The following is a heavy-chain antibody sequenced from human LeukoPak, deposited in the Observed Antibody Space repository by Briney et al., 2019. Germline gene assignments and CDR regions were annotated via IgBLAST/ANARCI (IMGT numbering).Heavy chain of an antibody. V-gene: IGHV4-59*08. CDR2: IYSTGSA. CDR3: ARHRDYYDT. CDR1: GSSINNNF. D-gene: IGHD3-22*01. Sequence: NASETLSLTCTVSGSSINNNFWTWIRQPPGKGLEWIGHIYSTGSANYNPSLKSRVLISGDTPKNQISLKLTSVTAADTAVYFCARHRDYYDTWGHGTLVTVSS. J-gene: IGHJ4*01.